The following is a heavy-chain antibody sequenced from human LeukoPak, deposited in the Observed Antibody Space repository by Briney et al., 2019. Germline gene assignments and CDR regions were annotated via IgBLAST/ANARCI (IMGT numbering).Heavy chain of an antibody. CDR2: INPDTGGT. CDR1: GYTFTGYY. Sequence: ASVKVSFKASGYTFTGYYIHWVRQAPGQGLEWMGWINPDTGGTNSAQKFHGRFTMIRDTSISTAYMELSSLRSEDTAVYYCATDRTTVTTITWPYFDYWGQGTLVTVSS. CDR3: ATDRTTVTTITWPYFDY. V-gene: IGHV1-2*02. D-gene: IGHD4-17*01. J-gene: IGHJ4*02.